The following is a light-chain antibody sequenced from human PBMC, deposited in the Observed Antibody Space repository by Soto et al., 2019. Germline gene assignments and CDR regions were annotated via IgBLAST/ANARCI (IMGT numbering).Light chain of an antibody. V-gene: IGKV1-5*01. CDR3: QQYESYSGT. CDR1: QSISDS. Sequence: DIQMTQSPSSLSASVGDRVTITCRATQSISDSLNWYQQKPGKAPKLLIYDVSSLERGVPSRFSGSGSGTEFTLTISGLHPDDFATYYCQQYESYSGTFGPGTKVDIK. CDR2: DVS. J-gene: IGKJ1*01.